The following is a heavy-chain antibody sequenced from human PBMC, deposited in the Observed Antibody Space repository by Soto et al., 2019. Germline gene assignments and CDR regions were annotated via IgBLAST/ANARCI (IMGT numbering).Heavy chain of an antibody. D-gene: IGHD3-22*01. CDR3: AKDGSGDYPYFDY. V-gene: IGHV3-30*18. J-gene: IGHJ4*02. CDR1: GFTFSSYG. Sequence: QVQLVESGGGVAQPGRSLRLSCAASGFTFSSYGIHWVRQAPGKRLEWVAVISYDGSNKYYADSVKSRFTISRDNSKNTLYLQMNSLRAEDTAVYYCAKDGSGDYPYFDYWGQGTLVTVSS. CDR2: ISYDGSNK.